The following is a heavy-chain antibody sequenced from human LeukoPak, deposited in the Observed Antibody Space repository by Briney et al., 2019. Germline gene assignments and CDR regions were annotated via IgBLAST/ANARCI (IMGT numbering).Heavy chain of an antibody. J-gene: IGHJ3*02. V-gene: IGHV1-18*01. CDR1: GYTFTSYG. Sequence: GASVKVSCKASGYTFTSYGISWVRQAPGQGLEWMGWISAYNGNTNYVQKLQGRVTMTTDTSTSTAYMELRSLRSDDTAVYYCARGGTAMVNSGAFDIWGQGTMVTVSS. D-gene: IGHD5-18*01. CDR3: ARGGTAMVNSGAFDI. CDR2: ISAYNGNT.